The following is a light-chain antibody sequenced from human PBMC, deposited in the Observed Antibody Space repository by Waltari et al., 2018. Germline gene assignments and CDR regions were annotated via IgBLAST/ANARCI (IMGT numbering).Light chain of an antibody. CDR3: QTWATGGV. Sequence: QFVVTQSPSAPASLGASVRLTCTLSGGHTNYAIAWHQQRPEKGRRFLIIVNGDGSHTKGDGIPDRFSASSSGSDYSLAISRLQSEDEADYYCQTWATGGVFGGGTKLTAL. V-gene: IGLV4-69*01. J-gene: IGLJ3*02. CDR2: VNGDGSH. CDR1: GGHTNYA.